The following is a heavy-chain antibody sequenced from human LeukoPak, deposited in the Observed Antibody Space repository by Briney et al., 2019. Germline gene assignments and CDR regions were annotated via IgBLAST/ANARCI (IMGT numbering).Heavy chain of an antibody. CDR1: GFTFSSYS. Sequence: GGSLRLSCAASGFTFSSYSMNWVRQAPGKGLEWVSSISSSSTYIYYADSVRGRFTISRDNAKNSLYLQMNSLRAEDTAVYYCARERYGSSSVDHWGQGTLVTVSS. CDR2: ISSSSTYI. CDR3: ARERYGSSSVDH. J-gene: IGHJ4*02. D-gene: IGHD6-6*01. V-gene: IGHV3-21*01.